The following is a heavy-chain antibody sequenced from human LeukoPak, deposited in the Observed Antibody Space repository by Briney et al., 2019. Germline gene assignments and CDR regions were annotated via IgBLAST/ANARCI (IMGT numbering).Heavy chain of an antibody. V-gene: IGHV4-34*01. J-gene: IGHJ6*02. CDR3: ARGPVVVVTAIPESYYGMDV. CDR1: GGSFSGYY. D-gene: IGHD2-21*02. Sequence: PSETLSLTRAVYGGSFSGYYWSWIRQPPGKGLEWIGEINHSGSTNYNPSLKSRVTISVGTSKNQFSLKLSSVTAADTAVYYCARGPVVVVTAIPESYYGMDVWGQGTTVTVSS. CDR2: INHSGST.